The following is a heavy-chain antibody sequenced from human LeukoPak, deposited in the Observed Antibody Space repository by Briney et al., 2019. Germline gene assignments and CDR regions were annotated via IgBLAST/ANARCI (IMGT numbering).Heavy chain of an antibody. Sequence: GESLKISCKGSGNSFSSYWIGWVRQMPGKGLEWMGIIYPGDSDTRYSPSFRGQVTISADKSISTAYLLWGSLKASDTAMYYCATSGGYRYGKFDYWGQGTLVTVSS. CDR2: IYPGDSDT. CDR3: ATSGGYRYGKFDY. D-gene: IGHD5-18*01. J-gene: IGHJ4*02. V-gene: IGHV5-51*01. CDR1: GNSFSSYW.